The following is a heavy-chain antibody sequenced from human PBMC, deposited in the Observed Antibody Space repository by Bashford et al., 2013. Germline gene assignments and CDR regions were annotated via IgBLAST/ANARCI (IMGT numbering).Heavy chain of an antibody. J-gene: IGHJ1*01. CDR3: AEELVNQQLGFQH. CDR2: VSHDGSRK. V-gene: IGHV3-30*18. Sequence: GSLRLSCAASGFTFSNHGMNWVRQAPGKGLEWVAGVSHDGSRKYYADSVKGRFTISRDNSRNTLYVQMTGLRAEDTAVYYCAEELVNQQLGFQHWGQGTLVTVSS. CDR1: GFTFSNHG. D-gene: IGHD6-13*01.